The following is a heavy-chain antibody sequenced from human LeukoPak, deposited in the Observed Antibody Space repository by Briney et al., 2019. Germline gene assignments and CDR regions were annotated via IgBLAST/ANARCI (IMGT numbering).Heavy chain of an antibody. CDR3: ARGGYSGYEPLYF. D-gene: IGHD5-12*01. CDR1: GFTFSTYS. J-gene: IGHJ4*02. Sequence: GGSLRLSCAASGFTFSTYSMNWVRQAPGKGLEWVSYISSSSSTIYYADSVKGRFTISRDNAKNSLYLQMNSLRAEDTAVYYCARGGYSGYEPLYFWGQGTLVTVSS. CDR2: ISSSSSTI. V-gene: IGHV3-48*04.